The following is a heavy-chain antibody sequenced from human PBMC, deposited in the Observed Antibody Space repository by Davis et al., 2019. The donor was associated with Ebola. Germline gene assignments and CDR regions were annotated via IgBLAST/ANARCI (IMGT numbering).Heavy chain of an antibody. CDR1: GSTFTNYD. Sequence: ASVKVSCKASGSTFTNYDINWVRQATGQGLEWMGWMNPKSGNTHYAQKFQGRVTITRNTSISTAYMELSSLRSEDTAMYYCARGPPLGHFDYWGQGTLVTVSS. V-gene: IGHV1-8*03. CDR3: ARGPPLGHFDY. D-gene: IGHD3-16*01. CDR2: MNPKSGNT. J-gene: IGHJ4*02.